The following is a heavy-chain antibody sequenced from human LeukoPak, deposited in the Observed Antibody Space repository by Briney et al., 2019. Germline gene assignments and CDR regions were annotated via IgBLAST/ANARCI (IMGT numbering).Heavy chain of an antibody. CDR1: GFTFSSYA. J-gene: IGHJ4*02. Sequence: GGSLRLSCAASGFTFSSYAMSWVRQAPGKGLEWVSAISGSGGSTYYADSVKGRFTISRDNSKNTLYLRMNSLRAEDTAVYYCAKVLGTYYYDSSGYTFDYWGQGTLVTVSS. CDR3: AKVLGTYYYDSSGYTFDY. D-gene: IGHD3-22*01. V-gene: IGHV3-23*01. CDR2: ISGSGGST.